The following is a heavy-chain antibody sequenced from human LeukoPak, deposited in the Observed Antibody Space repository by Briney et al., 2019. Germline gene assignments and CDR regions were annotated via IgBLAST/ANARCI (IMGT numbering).Heavy chain of an antibody. J-gene: IGHJ6*02. CDR2: INPNRGGT. D-gene: IGHD3-10*01. CDR1: GYTFTGYY. CDR3: GRGGSGSYPSYRYYYYGMDV. Sequence: ASVKVSRKSSGYTFTGYYLHWVRQAPGQGLEWMGWINPNRGGTNYAQTFQGRVTITRDRSISKPYMAVSRLRSDDTAVYYCGRGGSGSYPSYRYYYYGMDVWGQGTTVTVSS. V-gene: IGHV1-2*02.